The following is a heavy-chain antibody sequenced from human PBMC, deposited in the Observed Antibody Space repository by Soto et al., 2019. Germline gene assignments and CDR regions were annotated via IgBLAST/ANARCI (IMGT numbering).Heavy chain of an antibody. CDR3: ARDLKAVAGPEEVGYYYYYGLDV. D-gene: IGHD6-19*01. Sequence: QVLLVQSGAEVRKPGASVKVSCKTSDFTFNSYGISWVRQAPGQGLEWMGWISADNCNTNYAQKLQGRVTMTTDTSTSTAYLELRSLSSDDTAVYYCARDLKAVAGPEEVGYYYYYGLDVWGKGNTVTVSS. CDR2: ISADNCNT. V-gene: IGHV1-18*01. J-gene: IGHJ6*04. CDR1: DFTFNSYG.